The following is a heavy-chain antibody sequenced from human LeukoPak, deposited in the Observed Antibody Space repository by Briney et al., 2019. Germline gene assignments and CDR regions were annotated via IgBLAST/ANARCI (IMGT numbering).Heavy chain of an antibody. D-gene: IGHD1-26*01. CDR3: TRGRQLWEY. V-gene: IGHV3-23*01. CDR1: GFTFTTYA. Sequence: GGSLRLSCAASGFTFTTYALSWVRQAPGKGLEWVSSISGSSAVIDYADSVKGRFIISRDNSENTIYLQMNGLRAEDTAVYYCTRGRQLWEYWGQGTLVTVSS. CDR2: ISGSSAVI. J-gene: IGHJ4*02.